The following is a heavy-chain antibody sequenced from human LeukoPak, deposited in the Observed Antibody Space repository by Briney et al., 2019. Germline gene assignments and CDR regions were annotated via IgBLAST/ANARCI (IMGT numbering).Heavy chain of an antibody. CDR2: ISGSGGST. CDR1: GFTFSSYA. D-gene: IGHD6-6*01. CDR3: VKDRGYSSSSASVFDY. Sequence: GGSLRLSCAASGFTFSSYAMYWVRQAPEKGLEWVSGISGSGGSTYYADSVKGRFTICRDNPKNTLYLQMNSLRAEDTAVYYCVKDRGYSSSSASVFDYWGQRDLGTVSS. V-gene: IGHV3-23*01. J-gene: IGHJ4*02.